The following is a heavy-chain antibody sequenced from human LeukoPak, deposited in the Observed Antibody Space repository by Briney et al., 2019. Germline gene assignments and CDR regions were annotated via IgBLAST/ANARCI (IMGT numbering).Heavy chain of an antibody. CDR3: AREFGSYSSSYTLRY. CDR1: GFTVSSNY. Sequence: GGSLRLSCAASGFTVSSNYMSWVRQAPGKGLEWVSVIYSGGSTYYADSVKSRITISGDNSKNTLYLQMSSLRAEDTAVYYWAREFGSYSSSYTLRYWGQGTLVTVSS. D-gene: IGHD6-13*01. J-gene: IGHJ4*02. V-gene: IGHV3-53*01. CDR2: IYSGGST.